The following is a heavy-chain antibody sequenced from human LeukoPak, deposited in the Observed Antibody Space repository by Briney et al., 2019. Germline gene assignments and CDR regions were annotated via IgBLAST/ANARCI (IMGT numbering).Heavy chain of an antibody. CDR3: AILSLTTNFDY. CDR1: GGSFSGYY. D-gene: IGHD4/OR15-4a*01. CDR2: INHSGST. Sequence: SETLSLTCAVYGGSFSGYYWSWIRQPPGKGLEWIGEINHSGSTNYSPSLKSRVAISVDTSKNQFSLKLSSVTAADTAVYYCAILSLTTNFDYRGQGTLVTVSS. V-gene: IGHV4-34*01. J-gene: IGHJ4*02.